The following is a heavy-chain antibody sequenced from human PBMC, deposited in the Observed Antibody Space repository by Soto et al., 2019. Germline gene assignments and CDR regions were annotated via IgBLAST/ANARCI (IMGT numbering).Heavy chain of an antibody. V-gene: IGHV3-30*18. CDR2: ISYDGSNK. D-gene: IGHD2-21*01. CDR1: GFTFSSYG. CDR3: AKDGCGGASPDYYYYGMDF. J-gene: IGHJ6*02. Sequence: QVQLVESGGGVVQPGRSLRLSCAASGFTFSSYGMHWVRQAPGKGLEWVAVISYDGSNKYYADSVKGRFTISRDHSKNTLYLQMTSLRAEDTAVYYCAKDGCGGASPDYYYYGMDFWGQGTTVTVSS.